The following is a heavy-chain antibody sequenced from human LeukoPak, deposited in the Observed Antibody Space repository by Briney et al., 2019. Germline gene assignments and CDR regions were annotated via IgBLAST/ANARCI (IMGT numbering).Heavy chain of an antibody. J-gene: IGHJ3*02. Sequence: PGGSLRLSCAASGFSFSDTWMIWVRQAPGKGLEWVGRIKRKTDDGRIDYAAPVKGRFSISRDDSTNTPYLQMNSLKIEDTAVYYCTTRYCNGASCYDDAFDIWGQGTMVTVSS. CDR2: IKRKTDDGRI. V-gene: IGHV3-15*01. CDR3: TTRYCNGASCYDDAFDI. D-gene: IGHD2-2*01. CDR1: GFSFSDTW.